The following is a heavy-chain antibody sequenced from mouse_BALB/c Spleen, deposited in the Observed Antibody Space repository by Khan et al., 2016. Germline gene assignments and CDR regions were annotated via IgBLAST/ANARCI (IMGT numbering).Heavy chain of an antibody. CDR2: INTYSGES. D-gene: IGHD1-1*01. J-gene: IGHJ1*01. V-gene: IGHV9-3-1*01. CDR3: ARYRYYYGSSRYFDV. CDR1: GYTFTNYG. Sequence: QIQLVQSGPELKKPGKTVKISCKASGYTFTNYGMNWVKQAPGKGLKWMGWINTYSGESTYADDFKGRFAFSLETSANTAYLQINNLKIEDTATYFCARYRYYYGSSRYFDVWGAGTTVTVSS.